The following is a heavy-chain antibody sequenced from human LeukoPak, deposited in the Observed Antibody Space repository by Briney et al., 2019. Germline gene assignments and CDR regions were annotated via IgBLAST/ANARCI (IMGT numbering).Heavy chain of an antibody. D-gene: IGHD6-19*01. CDR3: ARDPSVAGMGRGYFDY. CDR2: ITGSGSNT. V-gene: IGHV3-23*01. Sequence: GGSLRPSCSASGFTFGDYAMNWVRQTPGKGLEWISTITGSGSNTYYAASVKGRFTISRDNSKDTLYLQLDSLRAEDTAMYYCARDPSVAGMGRGYFDYWGQGILVTVSS. J-gene: IGHJ4*02. CDR1: GFTFGDYA.